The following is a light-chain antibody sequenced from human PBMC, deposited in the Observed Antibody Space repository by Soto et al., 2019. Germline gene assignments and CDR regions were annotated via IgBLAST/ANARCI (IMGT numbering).Light chain of an antibody. V-gene: IGKV3-20*01. CDR1: QSVSSY. CDR3: QQYGSSPGT. CDR2: GAS. Sequence: EIVLAQSPATLSLSPGRRATLSCRSSQSVSSYLAWYQQKPGQAPKLLIFGASIRATDIPDRFSGSGSGTDFTLTISRLEPEDFAVYYCQQYGSSPGTFGQGTKVDIK. J-gene: IGKJ1*01.